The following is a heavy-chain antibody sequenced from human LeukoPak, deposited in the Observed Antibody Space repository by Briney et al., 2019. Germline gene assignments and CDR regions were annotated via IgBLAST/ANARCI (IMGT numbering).Heavy chain of an antibody. D-gene: IGHD3-10*01. CDR1: GYTFRDHG. Sequence: GGSLRLSCAASGYTFRDHGVAWVRQAPGRELEWLASVNGAGIGTYYGPNVKGRFIISRDNFKNTAYLEMNTVRAEDTAMYYCTKVSVCFACYFDYWGQGQLVTVSS. CDR3: TKVSVCFACYFDY. V-gene: IGHV3-23*01. CDR2: VNGAGIGT. J-gene: IGHJ4*02.